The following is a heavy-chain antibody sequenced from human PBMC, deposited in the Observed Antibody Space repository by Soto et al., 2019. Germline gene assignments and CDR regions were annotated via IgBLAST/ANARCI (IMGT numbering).Heavy chain of an antibody. CDR1: GFTFSSYS. J-gene: IGHJ4*02. D-gene: IGHD3-22*01. V-gene: IGHV3-21*01. CDR2: ISSSSSYI. Sequence: PGGSLRLSCAASGFTFSSYSMNWVRQAPGKGLEWVSSISSSSSYIYYADSVKGRFTISRDNAKNSLYLQMNSLRAEDTAVYYCARGNPLYPNYYDSSGYLDYWGQGTLVTV. CDR3: ARGNPLYPNYYDSSGYLDY.